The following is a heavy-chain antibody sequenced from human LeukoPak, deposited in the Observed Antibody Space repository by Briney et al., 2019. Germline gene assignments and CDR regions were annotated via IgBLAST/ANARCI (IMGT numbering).Heavy chain of an antibody. D-gene: IGHD3-22*01. V-gene: IGHV3-74*01. CDR1: GLTFSNQW. CDR3: AKDQSGMIVVAIDY. CDR2: IINEGSDT. Sequence: QPGGSLRLSCVASGLTFSNQWMHWVRQAPGKGLVWVSHIINEGSDTRYADSVKGRFTISRDNAKNTLYLQMNSLRAEDTAVYYCAKDQSGMIVVAIDYWGQGTLVTVSS. J-gene: IGHJ4*02.